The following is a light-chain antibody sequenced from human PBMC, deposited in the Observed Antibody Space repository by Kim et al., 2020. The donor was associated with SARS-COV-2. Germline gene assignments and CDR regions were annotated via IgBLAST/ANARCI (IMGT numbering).Light chain of an antibody. Sequence: GQAETITCTGGGANIGSKYVNWYQQHPGKAPGVLIYNSNQRPSGVPERFSGSKSGTSATLAISGLQSEDEADYYCAAWDVSLNGGVFGAGTKVTVL. V-gene: IGLV1-44*01. CDR1: GANIGSKY. J-gene: IGLJ1*01. CDR3: AAWDVSLNGGV. CDR2: NSN.